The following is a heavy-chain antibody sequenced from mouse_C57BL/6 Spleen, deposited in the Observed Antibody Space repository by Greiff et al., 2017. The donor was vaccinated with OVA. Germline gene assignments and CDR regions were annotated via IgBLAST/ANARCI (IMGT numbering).Heavy chain of an antibody. CDR3: TREGETGTDFDY. CDR1: GFTFSSYA. V-gene: IGHV5-9-1*02. Sequence: EVMLVESGEGLVKPGGSLKLSCAASGFTFSSYAMSWVRQTPEKRLEWVAYISSGGDYIYYAATVKGRFTIYRDNARNTLYLQMSSLKSEDTAMYYCTREGETGTDFDYWGQGTTLTVSS. D-gene: IGHD4-1*01. J-gene: IGHJ2*01. CDR2: ISSGGDYI.